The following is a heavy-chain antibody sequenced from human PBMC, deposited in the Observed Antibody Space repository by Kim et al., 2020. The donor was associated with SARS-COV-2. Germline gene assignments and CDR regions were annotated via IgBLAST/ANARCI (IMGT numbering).Heavy chain of an antibody. Sequence: ASVKVSCKASGYTFTSYGISWVRQAPGQGLEWMGWISTYNDNTNYAQKLQGRVTMTTDTFTSTAYMELRSLRSDDTAVYYCARRGLYDYNDSGYYPAADYWGQGTLVTVSS. D-gene: IGHD3-22*01. V-gene: IGHV1-18*01. CDR1: GYTFTSYG. J-gene: IGHJ4*02. CDR3: ARRGLYDYNDSGYYPAADY. CDR2: ISTYNDNT.